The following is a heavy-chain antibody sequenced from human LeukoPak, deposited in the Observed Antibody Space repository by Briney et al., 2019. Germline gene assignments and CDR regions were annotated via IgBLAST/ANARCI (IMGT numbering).Heavy chain of an antibody. Sequence: SVKVSCKASGGTFSSYAISWVRQAPGQGLEWMGRIIPILGIANYAQKFQGRVTITADKSTSTAYMELSSLRSEDTAVYYCASGPQWGAPVSGFDYWGQGTLVTVSS. D-gene: IGHD1-26*01. V-gene: IGHV1-69*04. CDR1: GGTFSSYA. CDR2: IIPILGIA. CDR3: ASGPQWGAPVSGFDY. J-gene: IGHJ4*02.